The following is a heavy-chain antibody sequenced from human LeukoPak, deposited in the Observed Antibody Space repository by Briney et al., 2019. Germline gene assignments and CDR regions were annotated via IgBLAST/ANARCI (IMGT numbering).Heavy chain of an antibody. D-gene: IGHD6-13*01. CDR1: GGSISSGSYY. CDR2: IYTSGGT. CDR3: ARVGGGAAAGTNNYYYYYYMDV. J-gene: IGHJ6*03. Sequence: SETLSLTCTVSGGSISSGSYYWSWIRQPAGKGLEWIGRIYTSGGTNYNPSLKSRVTMSVDTSKNQFSLKLSSVTAADTAVYYCARVGGGAAAGTNNYYYYYYMDVWGKGTTVTVSS. V-gene: IGHV4-61*02.